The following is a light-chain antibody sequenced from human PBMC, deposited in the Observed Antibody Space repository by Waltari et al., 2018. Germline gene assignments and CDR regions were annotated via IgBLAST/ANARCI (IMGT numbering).Light chain of an antibody. CDR2: RND. J-gene: IGLJ3*02. Sequence: QSVLTQPPSASGTPGQRVTFSCSGTYSNIGNNVVNWYQQLPGKAPKLLIYRNDQRPSGVPDRFSGSKSGSSASLAIGGLQSDDEADYYGAAWDDSLNGHWVFGGGTKVTVL. CDR1: YSNIGNNV. CDR3: AAWDDSLNGHWV. V-gene: IGLV1-44*01.